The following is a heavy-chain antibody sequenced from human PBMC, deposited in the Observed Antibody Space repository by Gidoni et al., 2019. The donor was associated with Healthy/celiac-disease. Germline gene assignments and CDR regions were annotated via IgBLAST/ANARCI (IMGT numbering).Heavy chain of an antibody. CDR2: IYSGGST. V-gene: IGHV3-66*02. D-gene: IGHD4-4*01. CDR3: ARDNGYSPWFDP. J-gene: IGHJ5*02. CDR1: GFTVSSNY. Sequence: EVKLVESGGGLVQPGGSLRLSCAASGFTVSSNYMCWVRQAPGKGLEWVSVIYSGGSTYYADSVKGRFTISRDNSKNTLYLQMNSLRAEDTAVYYCARDNGYSPWFDPWGQGTLVTVSS.